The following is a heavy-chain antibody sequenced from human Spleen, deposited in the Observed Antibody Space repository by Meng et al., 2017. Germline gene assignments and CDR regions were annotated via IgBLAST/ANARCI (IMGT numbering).Heavy chain of an antibody. CDR1: GGSIRSTSNY. CDR3: ARGTRLVKY. J-gene: IGHJ4*02. CDR2: INHSGST. V-gene: IGHV4-39*07. D-gene: IGHD6-19*01. Sequence: QVQLQESGPGLVKPSETLSLTCTVSGGSIRSTSNYWDWIRQPPGKGLEWIGEINHSGSTNYNPSLKSRVTISVDTSKNQFSLKLSSVTAADTAVYYCARGTRLVKYWGQGTLVTVSS.